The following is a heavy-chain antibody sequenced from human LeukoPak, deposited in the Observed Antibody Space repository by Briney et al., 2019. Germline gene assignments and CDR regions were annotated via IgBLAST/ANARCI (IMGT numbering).Heavy chain of an antibody. J-gene: IGHJ6*03. CDR3: YMDV. CDR2: IYYSGST. Sequence: SETLSLTCTVSGGSISNYYWTWIRQPPGKGLECIGYIYYSGSTNYNPSLKSRVTISVDTSKNQFSLKLSSVTAADTAMYYYYMDVWGKGTTVTVSS. CDR1: GGSISNYY. V-gene: IGHV4-59*01.